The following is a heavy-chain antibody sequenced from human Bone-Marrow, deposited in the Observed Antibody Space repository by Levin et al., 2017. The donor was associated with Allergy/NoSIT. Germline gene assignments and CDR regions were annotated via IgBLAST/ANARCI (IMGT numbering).Heavy chain of an antibody. V-gene: IGHV3-11*01. CDR3: AREIAPAAMGDAYDI. CDR1: GFTFSDYY. J-gene: IGHJ3*02. D-gene: IGHD2-2*01. CDR2: ISSRGSAK. Sequence: PGGSLRLSCAGAGFTFSDYYMSWIRQAPGKGLEWVSCISSRGSAKYYADSVKGRFTISRDNAKSSLYLQMNTLRAEDTAVYFCAREIAPAAMGDAYDIWGQGTVVTVSS.